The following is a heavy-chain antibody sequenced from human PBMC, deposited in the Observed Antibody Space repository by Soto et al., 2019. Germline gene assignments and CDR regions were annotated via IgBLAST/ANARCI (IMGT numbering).Heavy chain of an antibody. CDR1: GFTFSSYS. CDR2: ISSSSSYI. D-gene: IGHD5-12*01. V-gene: IGHV3-21*01. J-gene: IGHJ4*02. Sequence: EVQLVESGGGLVKPGGSLRLSCAASGFTFSSYSMNWVRQAPGKGLEWVSSISSSSSYIYYADSLKGRFTISRDDATNSLFLQMNSLRAEDTAVYYCARDNIVATLDFDYWGQGTLVTVSS. CDR3: ARDNIVATLDFDY.